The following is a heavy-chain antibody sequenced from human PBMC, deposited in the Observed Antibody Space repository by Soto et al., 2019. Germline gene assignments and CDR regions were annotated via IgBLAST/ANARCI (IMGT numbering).Heavy chain of an antibody. V-gene: IGHV3-48*01. CDR3: ARSLPVVGVLFEY. Sequence: PGGSLRLSCAASGFTFSSYSMNWLCQAPGKGLEWVSFISDTASDIYHADSVKGRFTISRDNAKNSLYLQMNSLRAEDTAVYYCARSLPVVGVLFEYWGQGTLVTVSS. CDR2: ISDTASDI. J-gene: IGHJ4*02. CDR1: GFTFSSYS. D-gene: IGHD2-2*01.